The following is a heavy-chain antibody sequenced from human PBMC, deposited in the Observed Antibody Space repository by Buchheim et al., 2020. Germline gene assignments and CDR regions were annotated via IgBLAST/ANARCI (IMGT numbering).Heavy chain of an antibody. CDR1: GFTFSSYA. CDR2: ISYDGSNK. Sequence: QVQLVESGGGVVQPGRSLRLSCAASGFTFSSYAMHLVRQAPGKGLEWVAVISYDGSNKYYADSVKGRFTISRDNSKNTLYLQMNSLRAEDTAVYYCARDVPTYYYGSGSHYWGQGTL. D-gene: IGHD3-10*01. J-gene: IGHJ4*02. CDR3: ARDVPTYYYGSGSHY. V-gene: IGHV3-30*01.